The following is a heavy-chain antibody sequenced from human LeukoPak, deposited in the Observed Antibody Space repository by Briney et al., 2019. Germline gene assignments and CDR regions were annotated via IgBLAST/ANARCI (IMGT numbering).Heavy chain of an antibody. D-gene: IGHD6-13*01. V-gene: IGHV4-39*01. CDR1: GGSISSYY. CDR3: ARQGSSWYFYYYGMDV. J-gene: IGHJ6*02. Sequence: SETLSLTCTVSGGSISSYYWGWIRQPPGKGLEWIGSIYYSGSTYYNPSLKSRVTISVDTSKNQFSLKLSSVTAADTAVYYCARQGSSWYFYYYGMDVWGQGTTVTVSS. CDR2: IYYSGST.